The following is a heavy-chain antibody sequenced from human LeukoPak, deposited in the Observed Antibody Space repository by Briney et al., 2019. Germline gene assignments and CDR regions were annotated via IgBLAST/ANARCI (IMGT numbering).Heavy chain of an antibody. V-gene: IGHV4-59*08. D-gene: IGHD3-3*01. J-gene: IGHJ4*02. CDR1: GDSISGYY. CDR3: ARQGFFWSGYRPPPRRYFDY. CDR2: IYNTGSV. Sequence: PSETLSLTCTVSGDSISGYYWNWIRQSPGKGLEWIAFIYNTGSVNYNPSLRSRVTISVDTSKDQFSLKLSSVTAADTAVYYCARQGFFWSGYRPPPRRYFDYWGQGTLVTVSS.